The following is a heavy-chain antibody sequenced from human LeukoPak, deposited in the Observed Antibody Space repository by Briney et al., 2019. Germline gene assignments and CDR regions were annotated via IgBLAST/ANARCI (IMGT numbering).Heavy chain of an antibody. D-gene: IGHD6-6*01. CDR3: AREGAARNWFDP. J-gene: IGHJ5*02. V-gene: IGHV4-30-2*01. Sequence: SETLSLTCAVSGGSISSGGYSWSWIRQPPGKGLEWIGYIYHSGSTYYNPSLKSRVTISVDRSKNQFSLELSSVTAADTAVYYCAREGAARNWFDPWGQGTLVTVSS. CDR1: GGSISSGGYS. CDR2: IYHSGST.